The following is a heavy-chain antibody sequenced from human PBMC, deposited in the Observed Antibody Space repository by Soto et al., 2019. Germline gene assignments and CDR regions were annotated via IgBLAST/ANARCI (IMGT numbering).Heavy chain of an antibody. CDR3: ARDQTGITTACGGRSDH. Sequence: QVQLVESGGGVVQPGRSLRLSCAASGFTFSTHAMHWVRQAPGKGLECVAIVSFDGSNKYYADSVKGRFTISRDNSKNTLYLQMSGLTPEDTAFYYCARDQTGITTACGGRSDHWGQGTLVTVSS. J-gene: IGHJ4*02. CDR1: GFTFSTHA. V-gene: IGHV3-30-3*01. CDR2: VSFDGSNK. D-gene: IGHD6-13*01.